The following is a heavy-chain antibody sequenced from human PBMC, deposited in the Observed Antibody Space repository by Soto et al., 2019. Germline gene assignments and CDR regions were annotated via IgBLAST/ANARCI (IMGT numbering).Heavy chain of an antibody. D-gene: IGHD6-13*01. V-gene: IGHV5-51*01. Sequence: GESLKISCKGSGYKFTSYWIGWVRQMPGKGLEWMGIIYPGDSDTRYSPSFQGQVTISADKSISTAYLQWSSLKASDTAMYYCASASIAADAYDAFDIWGQGTMVTVSS. CDR2: IYPGDSDT. CDR1: GYKFTSYW. CDR3: ASASIAADAYDAFDI. J-gene: IGHJ3*02.